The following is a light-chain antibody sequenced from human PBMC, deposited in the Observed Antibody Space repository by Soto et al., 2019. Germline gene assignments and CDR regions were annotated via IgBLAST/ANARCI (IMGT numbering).Light chain of an antibody. V-gene: IGKV3-15*01. CDR1: QSVSSN. CDR3: QQSYSTPRT. CDR2: GAS. Sequence: EIVMTQSPATLSVSPGERATLSCRASQSVSSNLAWYQQKPGQAPRLLIYGASTRATGIPARFSASGSGTEFTLTISSLQPEDFATYYCQQSYSTPRTFGQGTKVDIK. J-gene: IGKJ1*01.